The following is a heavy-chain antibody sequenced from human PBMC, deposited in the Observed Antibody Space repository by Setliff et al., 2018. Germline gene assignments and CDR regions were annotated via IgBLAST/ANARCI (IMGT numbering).Heavy chain of an antibody. Sequence: SETLSLTCTVSGGSISDSHYYWGWFRQPPGMRPEWIGTVYYSGSIYYNLSLKSRVTLFVDTSKDQFSLRLTSMTAADTAVYYCARQVEMATIAFDVWGQGTMVT. CDR2: VYYSGSI. V-gene: IGHV4-39*01. D-gene: IGHD5-12*01. CDR3: ARQVEMATIAFDV. J-gene: IGHJ3*01. CDR1: GGSISDSHYY.